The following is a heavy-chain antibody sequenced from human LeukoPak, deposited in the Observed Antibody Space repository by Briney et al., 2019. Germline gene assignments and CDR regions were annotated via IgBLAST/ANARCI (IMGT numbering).Heavy chain of an antibody. CDR3: ARVSSPFGVVIIPRGWFDP. J-gene: IGHJ5*02. V-gene: IGHV4-34*01. D-gene: IGHD3-3*01. Sequence: SETLSLTCAVYGGSFSGYYWSWIRQPPGKGLEWIGEINHSGSTNYNPSLKSRVTISVDTSKNQFSLKLSSVTAADTAVYYCARVSSPFGVVIIPRGWFDPWGQGTLVTVSS. CDR1: GGSFSGYY. CDR2: INHSGST.